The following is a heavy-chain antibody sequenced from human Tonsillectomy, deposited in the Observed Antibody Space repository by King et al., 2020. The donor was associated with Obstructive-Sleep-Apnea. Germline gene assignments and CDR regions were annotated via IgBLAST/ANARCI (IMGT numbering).Heavy chain of an antibody. V-gene: IGHV3-23*04. CDR3: AKNDRYSGYDFRG. D-gene: IGHD5-12*01. J-gene: IGHJ4*02. CDR1: GFTFSSYA. CDR2: ISGSGGST. Sequence: VQLVESGGDLVQPGGSLRLSCAAPGFTFSSYAMSWVRQAPGKGLEWVSAISGSGGSTYYADSVKGRFTISRDISKNTLYLQMNSLRAEDTAVYYCAKNDRYSGYDFRGWGQGTLVTVSS.